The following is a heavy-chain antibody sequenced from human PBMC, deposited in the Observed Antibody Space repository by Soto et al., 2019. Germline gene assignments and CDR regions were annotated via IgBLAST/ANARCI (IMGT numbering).Heavy chain of an antibody. J-gene: IGHJ6*03. CDR3: ARGIAAAGFFDYYYYMDV. CDR2: IIPILGIA. V-gene: IGHV1-69*02. CDR1: GGTFSSYT. Sequence: ASVKVSCKASGGTFSSYTISWVRQAPGQGLEWMGRIIPILGIANYAQKFQGRVTITADKSTSTAYMELSSLRSEDTAVYYCARGIAAAGFFDYYYYMDVWGKGTTVTVSS. D-gene: IGHD6-13*01.